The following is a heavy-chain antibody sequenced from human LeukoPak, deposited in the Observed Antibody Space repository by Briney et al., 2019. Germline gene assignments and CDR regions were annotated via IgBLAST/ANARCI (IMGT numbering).Heavy chain of an antibody. CDR1: GFTFSSYS. V-gene: IGHV3-48*01. CDR3: AKDPRLLPYFFPGYYFDY. CDR2: ISSSSSTI. Sequence: GGSLRLSCAASGFTFSSYSMNWVRQAPGKGLEWVSYISSSSSTIYYADSVKGRFTISRDNSKNTLYLQMNSLRAEDTAVYYCAKDPRLLPYFFPGYYFDYWGQGTLVTVSS. D-gene: IGHD3-9*01. J-gene: IGHJ4*02.